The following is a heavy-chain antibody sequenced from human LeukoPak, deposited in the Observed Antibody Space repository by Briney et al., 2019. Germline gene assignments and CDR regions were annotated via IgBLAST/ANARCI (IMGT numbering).Heavy chain of an antibody. CDR2: ISYDGSDK. CDR3: ARAPNSGWYVDNWFDP. J-gene: IGHJ5*02. CDR1: GFTFSSYA. D-gene: IGHD6-19*01. Sequence: GGSLRLSCAASGFTFSSYAMHCVRQAPGKGLEWVAVISYDGSDKYYADSVKGRFTISRDNSKNTLYLQMNSLSAEDTAVYYCARAPNSGWYVDNWFDPWGQGTLVTVSS. V-gene: IGHV3-30-3*01.